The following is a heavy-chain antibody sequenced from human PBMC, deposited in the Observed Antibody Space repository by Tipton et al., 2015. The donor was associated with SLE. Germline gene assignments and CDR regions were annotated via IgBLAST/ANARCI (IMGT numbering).Heavy chain of an antibody. D-gene: IGHD3-3*01. CDR3: ASRAYYDFWRDSDAFDI. CDR2: INHSGST. CDR1: GGSFSGYY. J-gene: IGHJ3*02. Sequence: GSLRLSCAVYGGSFSGYYWSWIRQPPGEGLGWIGEINHSGSTNYNPSLKSRVTISVDKSKNQFALKQSYVTAADTAVYYGASRAYYDFWRDSDAFDIWGQGTMVTVSS. V-gene: IGHV4-34*01.